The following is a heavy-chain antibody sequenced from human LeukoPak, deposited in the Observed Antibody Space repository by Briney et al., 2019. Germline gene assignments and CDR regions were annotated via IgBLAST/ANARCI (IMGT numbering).Heavy chain of an antibody. V-gene: IGHV4-59*12. CDR2: IYYSGST. Sequence: SETLSLTCTVSGGSISSYYWSWIRQPPGKGLEWIGYIYYSGSTNYNPSLKSRVTISVDTSKNQFSLKLSSVTAADTAVYYCARRSYGRSRNYYFDYWGQGTLVTVSS. CDR3: ARRSYGRSRNYYFDY. J-gene: IGHJ4*02. D-gene: IGHD4-17*01. CDR1: GGSISSYY.